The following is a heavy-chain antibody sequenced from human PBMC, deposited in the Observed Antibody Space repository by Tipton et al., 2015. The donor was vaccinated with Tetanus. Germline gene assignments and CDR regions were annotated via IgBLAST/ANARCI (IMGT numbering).Heavy chain of an antibody. V-gene: IGHV3-21*01. Sequence: GSLRLSCAASGFTFSSYSMNWVRQAPGKGLEWVSSISSSSSYIYYADSVKGRFTISRDNAKNSLYLQMSSLRAEDTAVYYCARDERMTGVFDYWGQGTLVTVSS. CDR3: ARDERMTGVFDY. CDR2: ISSSSSYI. D-gene: IGHD2/OR15-2a*01. CDR1: GFTFSSYS. J-gene: IGHJ4*02.